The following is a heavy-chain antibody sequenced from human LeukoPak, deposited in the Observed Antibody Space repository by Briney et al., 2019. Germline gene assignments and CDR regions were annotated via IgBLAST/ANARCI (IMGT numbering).Heavy chain of an antibody. CDR1: GGSISSYY. Sequence: KTSETLSLTCTVSGGSISSYYWSWIRQPPGKGLEWIGYIYYSGSTNYNPSLKSRVTISLDTSKKQFSLKLNSVTAADTAVYYCAGVHYSTSWQHDYWGQGTLVTVSS. CDR3: AGVHYSTSWQHDY. J-gene: IGHJ4*02. D-gene: IGHD6-13*01. CDR2: IYYSGST. V-gene: IGHV4-59*01.